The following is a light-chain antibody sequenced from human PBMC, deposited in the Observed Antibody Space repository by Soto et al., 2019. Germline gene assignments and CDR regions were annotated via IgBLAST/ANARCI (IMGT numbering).Light chain of an antibody. V-gene: IGLV2-8*01. J-gene: IGLJ1*01. CDR1: SSDVGGYNY. Sequence: QSALTQPPSASGSPGQSVTISCTGTSSDVGGYNYVSWYQQHPGKAPKLMIYEVSKRPSGVPDRFSGSKSGNTASLTVSGLHAEDEADYYCSSYAGSDTYVFVSGTKLTVL. CDR3: SSYAGSDTYV. CDR2: EVS.